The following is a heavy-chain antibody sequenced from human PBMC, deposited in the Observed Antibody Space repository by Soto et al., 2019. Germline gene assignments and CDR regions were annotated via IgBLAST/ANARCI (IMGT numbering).Heavy chain of an antibody. CDR2: FDPEDGET. D-gene: IGHD2-8*01. J-gene: IGHJ4*02. Sequence: QVQLVQSGAEAKKPGASVKVSCKVPGNIFTDFNIHWVRQAPAKGLEWMGGFDPEDGETVYAQNLKGRVTMTEDSSTGTAYMELLSLTSEDTAVYYCAEVTVFDTNGFTFDYWGQGTLVTVSS. CDR3: AEVTVFDTNGFTFDY. CDR1: GNIFTDFN. V-gene: IGHV1-24*01.